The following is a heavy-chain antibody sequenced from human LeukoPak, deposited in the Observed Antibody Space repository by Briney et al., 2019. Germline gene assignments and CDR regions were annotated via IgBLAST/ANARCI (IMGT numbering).Heavy chain of an antibody. CDR1: GFTFSSYS. J-gene: IGHJ4*02. CDR3: ARAGDGYNSQLDC. D-gene: IGHD5-24*01. V-gene: IGHV3-21*01. Sequence: GGSLRLSCAASGFTFSSYSMNWVRQAPGKGLEWVSSISSSSSYIYYADSVKGRFTLSRDNAKNSLYLQMNSLRAEDTAVYYCARAGDGYNSQLDCWGQGTLVTVSS. CDR2: ISSSSSYI.